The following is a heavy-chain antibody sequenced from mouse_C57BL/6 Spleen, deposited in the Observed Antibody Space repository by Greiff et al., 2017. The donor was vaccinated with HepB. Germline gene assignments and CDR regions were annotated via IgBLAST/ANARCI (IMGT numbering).Heavy chain of an antibody. V-gene: IGHV2-5*01. D-gene: IGHD2-5*01. CDR3: AKQSHYSNFVAY. CDR2: IWRGGST. J-gene: IGHJ3*01. Sequence: VQRVESGPGLVQPSQSLSITCTVSGFSLTSYGVHWVRQSPGKGLEWLGVIWRGGSTDYNAAFMSRLSITKDNSKSQVFFNMNSLQADDTAIYYCAKQSHYSNFVAYWGQGTLVTVSA. CDR1: GFSLTSYG.